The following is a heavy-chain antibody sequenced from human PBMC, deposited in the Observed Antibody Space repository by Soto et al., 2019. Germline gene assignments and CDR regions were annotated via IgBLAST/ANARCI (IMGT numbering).Heavy chain of an antibody. CDR3: AREGGAYSYGYPRFES. CDR2: IGGNGGST. V-gene: IGHV3-23*01. Sequence: PGGSLRLSCAGSGFTFDNYAINWVRQAPGKGLQWLSVIGGNGGSTYHADSVKDRFTISRDNSVNTVYLQLSSLTADDTAVYYCAREGGAYSYGYPRFESWGQGTLVTVSS. J-gene: IGHJ4*02. CDR1: GFTFDNYA. D-gene: IGHD5-18*01.